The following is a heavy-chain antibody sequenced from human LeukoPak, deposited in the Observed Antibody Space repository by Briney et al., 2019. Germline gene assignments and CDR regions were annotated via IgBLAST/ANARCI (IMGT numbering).Heavy chain of an antibody. Sequence: GGSLGLSCAASGFTVSSNYMNWVRQAPGRGPEWVSAIYKAGNTFYADSVKGRFTMSRDDSKNTLYLQMNSLRAEDTAVYYCARVLLDTNGDQYWYYDLWGRGTLVTVSS. D-gene: IGHD2-8*01. CDR1: GFTVSSNY. J-gene: IGHJ2*01. CDR3: ARVLLDTNGDQYWYYDL. CDR2: IYKAGNT. V-gene: IGHV3-53*01.